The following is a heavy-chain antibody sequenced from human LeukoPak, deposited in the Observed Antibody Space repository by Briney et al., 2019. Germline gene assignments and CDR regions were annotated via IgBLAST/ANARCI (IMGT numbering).Heavy chain of an antibody. CDR1: LGTSRRYA. Sequence: SVKVSCKASLGTSRRYAISWVRQAPGQRLEWMGGIIPIFGTANYAQKFQGRVTITADESTSTAYMELSSLRSEDTAVYYCASDYYDSSGYLHFDYWGQGTLVTVSS. CDR3: ASDYYDSSGYLHFDY. D-gene: IGHD3-22*01. CDR2: IIPIFGTA. V-gene: IGHV1-69*13. J-gene: IGHJ4*02.